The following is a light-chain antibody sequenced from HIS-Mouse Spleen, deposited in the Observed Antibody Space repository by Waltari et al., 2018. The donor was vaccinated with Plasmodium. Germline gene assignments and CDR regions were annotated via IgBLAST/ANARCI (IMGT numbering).Light chain of an antibody. CDR2: GAS. Sequence: EIVMTQSPATLSVSPGERATLSCRASKSVSSNLAWYQQKPGQAPRLLIYGASTRSTGIPARFSGSGTGTELTLTISSLQSEDVAGYYCQQYNNWSFTFGPGTKVDIK. CDR1: KSVSSN. V-gene: IGKV3-15*01. CDR3: QQYNNWSFT. J-gene: IGKJ3*01.